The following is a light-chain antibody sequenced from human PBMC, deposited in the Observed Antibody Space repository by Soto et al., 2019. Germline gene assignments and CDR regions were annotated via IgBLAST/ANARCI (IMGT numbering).Light chain of an antibody. CDR3: SSYTSSSTWV. J-gene: IGLJ3*02. CDR2: EVS. Sequence: QSALTQPPSASGSPGQSVTISCTGTSSDVGDNYVSWYQQHPGKAPKLMIYEVSNRPSGVSNRFSGSKSGNTASLTISGLQAEDEADYYCSSYTSSSTWVFGGGTKLTVL. V-gene: IGLV2-14*01. CDR1: SSDVGDNY.